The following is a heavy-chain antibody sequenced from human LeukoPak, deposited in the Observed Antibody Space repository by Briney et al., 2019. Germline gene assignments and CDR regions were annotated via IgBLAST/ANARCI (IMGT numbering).Heavy chain of an antibody. CDR2: IYSGGST. Sequence: PGGSLRLSCAASGFTVSSNYMSWVRQAPGKGLEWVSVIYSGGSTYYADSVKGRFTIYRDNSKNTLYLQMNSLRAEDTAVYYCARLMEGYFDYWGQGTLVTVSS. J-gene: IGHJ4*02. V-gene: IGHV3-53*01. D-gene: IGHD3-3*01. CDR1: GFTVSSNY. CDR3: ARLMEGYFDY.